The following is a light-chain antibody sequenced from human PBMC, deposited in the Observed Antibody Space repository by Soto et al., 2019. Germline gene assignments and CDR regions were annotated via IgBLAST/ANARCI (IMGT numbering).Light chain of an antibody. J-gene: IGKJ4*01. Sequence: EIVMTQSPATLSVSPGDTATLSCRASQSVSNNLAWYQQKPGQAPRLLIYGASTRAAGIPATFSGGGSGTEFTLTISSLQSEDFAVYYCQQYNNWPPLTFGGGTKVEIK. CDR2: GAS. CDR1: QSVSNN. V-gene: IGKV3-15*01. CDR3: QQYNNWPPLT.